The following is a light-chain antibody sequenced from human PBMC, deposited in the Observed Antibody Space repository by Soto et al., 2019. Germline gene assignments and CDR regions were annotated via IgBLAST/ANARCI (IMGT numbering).Light chain of an antibody. CDR2: DAY. J-gene: IGKJ1*01. CDR3: QQYNTWPWT. Sequence: EVVLTPSPATLSLSPGERATLSCRASQSFRGLLAWYQQKPGQAPRLLIYDAYNRATAIPARFSGSGSGTEFTLSISSLQSEDFAFYYCQQYNTWPWTFGQGTKVDIK. V-gene: IGKV3-15*01. CDR1: QSFRGL.